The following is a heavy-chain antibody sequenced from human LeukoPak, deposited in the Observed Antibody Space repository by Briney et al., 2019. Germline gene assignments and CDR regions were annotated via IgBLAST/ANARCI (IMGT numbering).Heavy chain of an antibody. CDR3: ARNYDILYWFDP. CDR2: IYTSGST. V-gene: IGHV4-61*02. CDR1: GGSISSGSYY. Sequence: SETLSLTCTVSGGSISSGSYYWSWIRPPAGKGLEWIGRIYTSGSTNYNPSLKSRVTISVDTSKNQFSLKLSSVTAADTAVYYCARNYDILYWFDPWGQGTLVTVSS. J-gene: IGHJ5*02. D-gene: IGHD3-9*01.